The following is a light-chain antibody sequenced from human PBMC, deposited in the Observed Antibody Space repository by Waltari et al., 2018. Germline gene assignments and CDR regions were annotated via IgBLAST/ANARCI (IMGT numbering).Light chain of an antibody. CDR3: QSFDNMLSGGVV. V-gene: IGLV1-40*01. CDR1: HSNNGAVHD. J-gene: IGLJ2*01. Sequence: QSVLTQPPSVSGTPGQRVTISCSGSHSNNGAVHDVPWYQHLPGTAPKLLIYGNTNRPSGVPYRFSASKSGTSASLAITGLQADDEADYFCQSFDNMLSGGVVFGGGTKLAVL. CDR2: GNT.